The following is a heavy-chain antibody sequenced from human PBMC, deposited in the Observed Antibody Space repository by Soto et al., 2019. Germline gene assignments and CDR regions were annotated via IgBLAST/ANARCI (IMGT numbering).Heavy chain of an antibody. CDR3: ARGLGSAYYCGSGCYYPIDY. CDR2: MNPNSGNT. J-gene: IGHJ4*02. D-gene: IGHD3-10*01. CDR1: GYTFTSYD. Sequence: ASVKVSCKASGYTFTSYDINWVRQATGQGLEWMGWMNPNSGNTGYAQKFQGRVTMTRNTSISTAYMELSSLRSEDTAVYYCARGLGSAYYCGSGCYYPIDYWGQGTRVTVSS. V-gene: IGHV1-8*01.